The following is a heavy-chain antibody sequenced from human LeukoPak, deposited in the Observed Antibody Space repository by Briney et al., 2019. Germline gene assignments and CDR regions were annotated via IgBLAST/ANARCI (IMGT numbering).Heavy chain of an antibody. Sequence: PSETLSLTCTVSGGSISSYYWSWIRHPPGKGLEWIGYIYYSGSTNYNPSLKSRVTISVDTSKNQFSLKLSSVTAADTAVYYCAREKYSYGLIDYWGQGTLVTVSS. CDR2: IYYSGST. CDR3: AREKYSYGLIDY. J-gene: IGHJ4*02. D-gene: IGHD5-18*01. CDR1: GGSISSYY. V-gene: IGHV4-59*13.